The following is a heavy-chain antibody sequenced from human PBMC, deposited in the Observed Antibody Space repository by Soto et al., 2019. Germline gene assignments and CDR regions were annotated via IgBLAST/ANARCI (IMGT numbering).Heavy chain of an antibody. CDR1: GGSVSSGSYY. V-gene: IGHV4-61*01. D-gene: IGHD6-13*01. J-gene: IGHJ4*02. Sequence: QVQLQESGPGLVKPSETLSLTCTVSGGSVSSGSYYWSWIRQPPGKGLEWIGYIYYSGSTNYNPSLKSRVTISVDTSKNQFSLKLSSVTAADTAVYYCARQYSSSWYTQYYFDYWGQGTLVTVSS. CDR3: ARQYSSSWYTQYYFDY. CDR2: IYYSGST.